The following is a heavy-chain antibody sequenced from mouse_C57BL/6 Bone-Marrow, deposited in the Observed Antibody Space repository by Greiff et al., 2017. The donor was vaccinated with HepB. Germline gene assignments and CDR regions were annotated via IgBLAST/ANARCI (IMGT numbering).Heavy chain of an antibody. Sequence: QVTLKVSGAELVKPGASVKISCKASGYAFSSYWMNWVKQRPGKGLEWIGQIYPGDGDTNYNGKFKGKATLTADKSSSTAYMQLSSLTSEDSAVYFCAGGYAMDYWGQGTSVTVSS. CDR3: AGGYAMDY. CDR2: IYPGDGDT. CDR1: GYAFSSYW. J-gene: IGHJ4*01. V-gene: IGHV1-80*01.